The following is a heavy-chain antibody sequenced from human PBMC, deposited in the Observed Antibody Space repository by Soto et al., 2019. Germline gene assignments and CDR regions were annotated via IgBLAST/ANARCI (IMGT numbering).Heavy chain of an antibody. CDR1: GGTFSSYA. V-gene: IGHV1-69*06. J-gene: IGHJ5*02. CDR3: ARNLGDSSGYYSGYNWFDP. D-gene: IGHD3-22*01. CDR2: IIPIFGTA. Sequence: QVQLVQSGAEVMKPGSSVKVSCKASGGTFSSYAISWVRQAPGQGLEWMGGIIPIFGTANYAQKFQGRVTITADKSTSTAYMELSSLRSEDTAVYYCARNLGDSSGYYSGYNWFDPWGQGTLVTVSS.